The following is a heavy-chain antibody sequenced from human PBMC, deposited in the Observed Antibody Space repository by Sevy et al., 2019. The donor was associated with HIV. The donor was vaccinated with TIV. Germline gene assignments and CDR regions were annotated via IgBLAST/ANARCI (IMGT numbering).Heavy chain of an antibody. CDR3: ARPSPRIAAAASAFYDN. CDR2: IKGPGGRT. V-gene: IGHV3-23*01. CDR1: GYSFSSYA. J-gene: IGHJ4*02. D-gene: IGHD6-13*01. Sequence: GGSLRLSCVVSGYSFSSYAISWVRQAPGKGLEWVSTIKGPGGRTNYADSVKGRFTISGDKPKNTLFLQMINLRVDDTAIYYCARPSPRIAAAASAFYDNWGQGTLVTVSS.